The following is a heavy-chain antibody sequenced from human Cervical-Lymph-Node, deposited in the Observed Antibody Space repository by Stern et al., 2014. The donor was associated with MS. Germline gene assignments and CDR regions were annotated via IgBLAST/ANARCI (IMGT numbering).Heavy chain of an antibody. Sequence: QVQLQESGPGLVKPSQTLSLTCTVSGGSISSGSYYWSWIRQPAGKGLEWIGRIYTSGSTNYNPSLKSRVTISVDTSKNQFSLQLSSGTAADTAVYYCARGILTGYYYFDYWGQGTLVTVSS. CDR3: ARGILTGYYYFDY. CDR2: IYTSGST. CDR1: GGSISSGSYY. J-gene: IGHJ4*02. D-gene: IGHD3-9*01. V-gene: IGHV4-61*02.